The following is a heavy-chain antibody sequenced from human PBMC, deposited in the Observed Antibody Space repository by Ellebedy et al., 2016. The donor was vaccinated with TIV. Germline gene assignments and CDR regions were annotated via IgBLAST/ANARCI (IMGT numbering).Heavy chain of an antibody. CDR1: GFTFTKSA. D-gene: IGHD2-15*01. CDR2: IVVGSGNT. CDR3: AADSVVGPSASWYFDL. V-gene: IGHV1-58*01. Sequence: AASVKVSCKASGFTFTKSAVQWARQARGQRLEWIGWIVVGSGNTHYAQKFQERVTITRDMSTSTAYMELSSLRPEDTAVYYCAADSVVGPSASWYFDLWGRGTLVTVSS. J-gene: IGHJ2*01.